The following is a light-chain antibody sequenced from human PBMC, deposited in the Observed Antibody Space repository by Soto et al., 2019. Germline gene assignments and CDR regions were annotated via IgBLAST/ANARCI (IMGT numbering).Light chain of an antibody. V-gene: IGKV3D-20*02. J-gene: IGKJ5*01. Sequence: EIVLTQSPGTLSLSPGERATLSCRASQSVSSSYLAWYQQKPGQAPRLLIHGASSRVTGFPARFSGSGSGTDFTLTISSLQSDDFAVYYCQQRSTWPPITFGQGTRLEIK. CDR3: QQRSTWPPIT. CDR2: GAS. CDR1: QSVSSSY.